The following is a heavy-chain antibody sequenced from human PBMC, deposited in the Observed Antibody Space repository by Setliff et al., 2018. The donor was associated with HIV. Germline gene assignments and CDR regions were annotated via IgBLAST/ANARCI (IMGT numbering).Heavy chain of an antibody. J-gene: IGHJ4*02. D-gene: IGHD3-3*01. CDR2: IWPVDSDT. V-gene: IGHV5-51*01. CDR1: EYSFTDYW. CDR3: ARLSKYYDFWTPDS. Sequence: GESLKISCQGSEYSFTDYWVGWVRQMPDKGLEWMGLIWPVDSDTIYSPSFQGQVTLSADKSISTVYLQWSSLRAPDTAMYYCARLSKYYDFWTPDSWGQGTLVTVSS.